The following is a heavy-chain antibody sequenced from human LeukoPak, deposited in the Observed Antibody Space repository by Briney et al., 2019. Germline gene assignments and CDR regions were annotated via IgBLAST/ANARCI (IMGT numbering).Heavy chain of an antibody. D-gene: IGHD1-14*01. J-gene: IGHJ6*02. CDR3: ARQAEDRSYYYYYYGMDV. CDR1: GGSISSSSYY. V-gene: IGHV4-39*01. Sequence: PSETLSLTCTVSGGSISSSSYYWGWIRQPPGKGLEWIGSIYYSGSTYYNPSLKSRVTISVDTSKNQFSLKLSSVTAADTAVYYCARQAEDRSYYYYYYGMDVWGQGTTVTVSS. CDR2: IYYSGST.